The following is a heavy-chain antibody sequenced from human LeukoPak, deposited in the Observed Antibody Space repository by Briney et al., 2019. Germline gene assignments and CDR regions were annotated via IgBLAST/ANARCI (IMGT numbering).Heavy chain of an antibody. J-gene: IGHJ6*03. CDR2: IWYDGSNK. V-gene: IGHV3-33*06. CDR3: AKDRYYYDSSRAGGGYMDV. CDR1: GFTFSSYG. D-gene: IGHD3-22*01. Sequence: GGSLRLSCAASGFTFSSYGMHWVRQAPGKGLEWVAVIWYDGSNKYYEDSVKGRFTISRDNSKNTLYLQMNSLRAEDTAVYYCAKDRYYYDSSRAGGGYMDVCGKGTTVTVSS.